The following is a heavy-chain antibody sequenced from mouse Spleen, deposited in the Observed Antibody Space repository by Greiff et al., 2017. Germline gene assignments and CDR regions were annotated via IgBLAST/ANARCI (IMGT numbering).Heavy chain of an antibody. CDR2: INYDGSST. CDR1: GFTFGDYY. Sequence: EVQLVESEGGLVQPGSSMKLSCTASGFTFGDYYMAWVRQVPEKGLEWVANINYDGSSTYYLDSLKSRFIISRDNAKNILYLQMSSLKSEDTATYYCARDEGAMDYWGQGTSVTVSS. V-gene: IGHV5-16*01. CDR3: ARDEGAMDY. J-gene: IGHJ4*01.